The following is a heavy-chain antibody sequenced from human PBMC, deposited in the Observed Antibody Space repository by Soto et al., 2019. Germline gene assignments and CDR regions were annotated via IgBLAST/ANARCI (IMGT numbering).Heavy chain of an antibody. Sequence: QITLKESGPTRVKPTQTLTRTCTFSGFSLTTDRVDVGWIRQPPGEALEWLAVIYWDDSKTYRPSLESRLTITKDTSKNQVALTMTNMDSLDTATYYCAHAYGGRSLYWGQGTLVTVSS. CDR1: GFSLTTDRVD. J-gene: IGHJ4*02. CDR2: IYWDDSK. D-gene: IGHD1-26*01. V-gene: IGHV2-5*02. CDR3: AHAYGGRSLY.